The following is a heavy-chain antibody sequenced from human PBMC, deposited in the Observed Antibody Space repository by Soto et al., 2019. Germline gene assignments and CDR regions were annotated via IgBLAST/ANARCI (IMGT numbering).Heavy chain of an antibody. V-gene: IGHV1-2*04. D-gene: IGHD6-6*01. Sequence: ASVKVSCKASGYTFTGYYMHWVRQAPGQGLEWMGWINPNSGGTNYAQKFQGWVTMTRDTSISTAYMELSRLRSDDTAVYYCAREGSSSGSDYYMDVWGKGTTVTVSS. CDR3: AREGSSSGSDYYMDV. CDR1: GYTFTGYY. J-gene: IGHJ6*03. CDR2: INPNSGGT.